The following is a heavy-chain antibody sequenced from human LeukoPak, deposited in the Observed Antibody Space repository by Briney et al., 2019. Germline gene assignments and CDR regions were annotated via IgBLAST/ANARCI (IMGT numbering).Heavy chain of an antibody. Sequence: RSGGSLRLSCAASGFTFSSYAMSWVRQAPGKGLEWVSAISGSGGSTYYADSVKGRFTISRDNSKNTLYLQMNSLRAEDTAVYYCAKSPVYDFWSGYYTAGYYFDYWGQGTLVTVPS. J-gene: IGHJ4*02. CDR2: ISGSGGST. D-gene: IGHD3-3*01. V-gene: IGHV3-23*01. CDR3: AKSPVYDFWSGYYTAGYYFDY. CDR1: GFTFSSYA.